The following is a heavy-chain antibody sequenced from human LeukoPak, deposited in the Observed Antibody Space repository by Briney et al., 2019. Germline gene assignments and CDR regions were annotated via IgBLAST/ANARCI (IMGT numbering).Heavy chain of an antibody. J-gene: IGHJ4*02. V-gene: IGHV3-49*04. D-gene: IGHD1-1*01. CDR3: TRDRGAYNLYDY. CDR2: IRSKAYGETA. Sequence: GGSLRLSCAASGFTFSNYSMAWVRQAPGKGLEWVGFIRSKAYGETADYAASVKGRFTISRDDSKAIAYLQMNSLKTEDTAVYHCTRDRGAYNLYDYWGQGTLVTVSS. CDR1: GFTFSNYS.